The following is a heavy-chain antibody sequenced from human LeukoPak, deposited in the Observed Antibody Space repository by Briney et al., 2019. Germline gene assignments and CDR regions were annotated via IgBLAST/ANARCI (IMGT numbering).Heavy chain of an antibody. CDR2: IQITGTPI. J-gene: IGHJ3*02. D-gene: IGHD2/OR15-2a*01. V-gene: IGHV3-48*03. CDR3: VRSDRETFAFDI. Sequence: GGSLRLSCAASGFTFSSFEMNWVRQAPGKGLEWVSYIQITGTPIHYADSVKGRFTISRDNAEKSLYLQLNNLRLEDTAVYYCVRSDRETFAFDIWSQGAMVTVSS. CDR1: GFTFSSFE.